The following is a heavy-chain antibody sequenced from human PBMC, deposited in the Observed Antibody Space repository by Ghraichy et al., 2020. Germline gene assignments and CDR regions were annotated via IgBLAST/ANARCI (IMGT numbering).Heavy chain of an antibody. CDR1: GYTFTSYG. V-gene: IGHV1-18*01. Sequence: ASVKVSCKASGYTFTSYGISWVRQAPGQGLEWMGWISAYNGNTNYAQKPQGRVTMTTDTSTSTAYMELRSLRSDDTAVYYCARDQPYYGSGSYYRFFDYWGQGTLVTVSS. D-gene: IGHD3-10*01. CDR3: ARDQPYYGSGSYYRFFDY. J-gene: IGHJ4*02. CDR2: ISAYNGNT.